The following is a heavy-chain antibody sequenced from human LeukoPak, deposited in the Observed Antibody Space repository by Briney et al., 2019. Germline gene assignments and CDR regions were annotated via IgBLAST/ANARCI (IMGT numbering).Heavy chain of an antibody. Sequence: GGSLRLSCVASGFTFSSYWMSWVRQAPGKGLEWVANIKLDGSEKYYVDSVKGRFTISRDNAKNSLYLQMNSLRAEDTAVYYCARGHSISPNWFDPWGQGTLVTVSS. D-gene: IGHD6-13*01. CDR1: GFTFSSYW. CDR3: ARGHSISPNWFDP. J-gene: IGHJ5*02. CDR2: IKLDGSEK. V-gene: IGHV3-7*01.